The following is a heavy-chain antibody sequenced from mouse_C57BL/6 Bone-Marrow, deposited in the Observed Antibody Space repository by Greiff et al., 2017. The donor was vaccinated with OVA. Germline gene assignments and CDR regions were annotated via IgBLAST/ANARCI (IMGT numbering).Heavy chain of an antibody. Sequence: EVLLVESGGGLVKPGGSLKLSCAASGFTFSSYAMSWVRQTPEKRLEWVATISDGGSYTYYPDNLKGRFTISRDNTKNNLYLQMSHLKSEDTAMYYCARDEVYFDYWGQGTTLTVSS. CDR1: GFTFSSYA. V-gene: IGHV5-4*01. CDR2: ISDGGSYT. CDR3: ARDEVYFDY. J-gene: IGHJ2*01.